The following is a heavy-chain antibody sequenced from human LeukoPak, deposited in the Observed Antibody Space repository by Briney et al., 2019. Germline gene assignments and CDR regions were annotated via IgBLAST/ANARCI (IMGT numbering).Heavy chain of an antibody. D-gene: IGHD3-22*01. Sequence: GGSLKLSCAASGCTFSGSAVHWVRQASGRGLEWVGRIRSRANKYATAYGASVKGRFTVSRDDSKNTAYLQMNSLKTEDTAVYYCTRLYDSGFDYWGQGTLVTVSP. CDR3: TRLYDSGFDY. CDR1: GCTFSGSA. J-gene: IGHJ4*02. V-gene: IGHV3-73*01. CDR2: IRSRANKYAT.